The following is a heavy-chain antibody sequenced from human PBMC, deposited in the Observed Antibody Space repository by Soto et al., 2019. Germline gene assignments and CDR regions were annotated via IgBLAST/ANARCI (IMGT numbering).Heavy chain of an antibody. CDR2: IIPIFGTA. V-gene: IGHV1-69*13. CDR1: GGTFSSYA. CDR3: ARAPLSTGYSSSWYYYGMDV. D-gene: IGHD6-13*01. Sequence: SVKVSCKASGGTFSSYAISWVRQAPGQGLEWMGGIIPIFGTANYAQKFQGRVTITADESTSTAYMELSSLRSEDTAVYYCARAPLSTGYSSSWYYYGMDVWGQGTTVTVSS. J-gene: IGHJ6*02.